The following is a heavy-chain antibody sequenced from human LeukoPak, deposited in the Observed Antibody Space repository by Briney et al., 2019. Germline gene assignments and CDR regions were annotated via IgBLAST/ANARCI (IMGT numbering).Heavy chain of an antibody. Sequence: ASVKVSXKASGXTXISYGMSWVRPAPGKRVEWMGWISAYNGNTNYAQKLQGRVTMTTDTSTSKAYMELRSLRSDDTAVYYCAREYCSGGSCHKPFDYWGQGTLVTVSS. V-gene: IGHV1-18*01. CDR1: GXTXISYG. CDR3: AREYCSGGSCHKPFDY. D-gene: IGHD2-15*01. J-gene: IGHJ4*02. CDR2: ISAYNGNT.